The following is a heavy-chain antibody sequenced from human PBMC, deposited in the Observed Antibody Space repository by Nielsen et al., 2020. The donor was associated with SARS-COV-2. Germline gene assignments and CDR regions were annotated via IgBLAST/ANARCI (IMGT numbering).Heavy chain of an antibody. CDR2: INHSGST. J-gene: IGHJ4*02. Sequence: SETLSLTCAVYGWSFSAYYWSWIRQPPGKGLEWIGEINHSGSTNYNPSLKSRVTISVDTSKNQFSLKLSSVTAADTAVYYCARGRYSSGWSYWGQGTLVTVSS. CDR1: GWSFSAYY. CDR3: ARGRYSSGWSY. V-gene: IGHV4-34*01. D-gene: IGHD6-19*01.